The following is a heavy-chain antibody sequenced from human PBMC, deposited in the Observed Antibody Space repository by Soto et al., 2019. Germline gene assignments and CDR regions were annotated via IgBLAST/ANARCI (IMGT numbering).Heavy chain of an antibody. Sequence: ETLSLTCTVSGASLSSGSYYWSWIRQPPGKGLEWIGYFYFTGTTKYNPSLESRVTISADTSKNQFSLNLTSVTAADTAVYYCARISYWVKDYWGQGALVTV. CDR1: GASLSSGSYY. CDR3: ARISYWVKDY. J-gene: IGHJ4*02. V-gene: IGHV4-61*01. D-gene: IGHD2-8*02. CDR2: FYFTGTT.